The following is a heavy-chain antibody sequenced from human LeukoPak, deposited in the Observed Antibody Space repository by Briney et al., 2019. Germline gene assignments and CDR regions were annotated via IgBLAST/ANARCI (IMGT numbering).Heavy chain of an antibody. J-gene: IGHJ4*02. D-gene: IGHD5-24*01. V-gene: IGHV3-11*04. CDR2: ISSTGSTI. CDR3: ARVREMATIALFFGHFDY. Sequence: GGSLRLSCAASGFTFSDYYMSWVRQAPAKGLEWVSYISSTGSTIYYSDSVKGRFTISRDNAKNSLYLQMNSLRAEDTAVYYCARVREMATIALFFGHFDYWGQGTLVTVSS. CDR1: GFTFSDYY.